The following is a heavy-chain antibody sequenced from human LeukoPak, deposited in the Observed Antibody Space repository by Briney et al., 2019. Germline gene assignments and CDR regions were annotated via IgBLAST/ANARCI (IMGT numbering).Heavy chain of an antibody. CDR1: GYSFTSYW. CDR2: IYPGDSDT. CDR3: ARLPYYYDSSGYPIDY. J-gene: IGHJ4*02. D-gene: IGHD3-22*01. V-gene: IGHV5-51*01. Sequence: GESLKISCKGSGYSFTSYWIGWVRQMPGKGLEWMGIIYPGDSDTRYSPSFQGQVTISADKSISTAYLQWSSLKASDTAMCYCARLPYYYDSSGYPIDYWGQGTLVTVSS.